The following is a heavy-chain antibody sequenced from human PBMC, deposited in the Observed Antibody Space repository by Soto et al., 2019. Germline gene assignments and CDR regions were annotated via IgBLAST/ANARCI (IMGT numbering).Heavy chain of an antibody. CDR3: TRERPDCFDP. CDR1: GDSVSSNSAA. J-gene: IGHJ5*02. CDR2: TYYRSKWYN. Sequence: SQTLSLTCAISGDSVSSNSAAWNWIRRSPSRGLEWLGRTYYRSKWYNQYAVSVESRITINADTSKNQFSLQLNSVTPEDTAVYYCTRERPDCFDPWGQGTLVTVSS. V-gene: IGHV6-1*01.